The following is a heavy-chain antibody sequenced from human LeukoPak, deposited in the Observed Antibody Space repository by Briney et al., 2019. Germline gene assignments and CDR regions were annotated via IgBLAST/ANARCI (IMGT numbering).Heavy chain of an antibody. D-gene: IGHD2-15*01. CDR2: ISSSSSYI. CDR1: GFTFSTYN. Sequence: PGGSLRLSCAASGFTFSTYNMNWVRQAPGKGLEWVSSISSSSSYIYYADSVKGRFTISRDNAKNSLYLQMNSLRAEDTAVYYCARGWDNCSGGSCYPNYFDYWGQGTLVTVSS. CDR3: ARGWDNCSGGSCYPNYFDY. V-gene: IGHV3-21*01. J-gene: IGHJ4*02.